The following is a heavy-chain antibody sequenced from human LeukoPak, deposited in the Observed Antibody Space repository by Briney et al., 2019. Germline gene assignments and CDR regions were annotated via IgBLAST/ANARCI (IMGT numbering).Heavy chain of an antibody. CDR1: GYSFTSYG. J-gene: IGHJ5*02. D-gene: IGHD6-6*01. CDR3: ARESIAASTDTWFDP. V-gene: IGHV1-18*01. CDR2: ISAYNGAT. Sequence: ASVKVSCKASGYSFTSYGISWVRQAPGQGLEWMGWISAYNGATNHAHGFQGRVTMTTDTPTTTAYMELRSLRSDDTAVYYCARESIAASTDTWFDPWGQGTLVTVSS.